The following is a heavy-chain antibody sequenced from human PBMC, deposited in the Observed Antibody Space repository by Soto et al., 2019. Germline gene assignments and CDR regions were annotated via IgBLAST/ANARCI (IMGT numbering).Heavy chain of an antibody. CDR2: IIPIFGTT. D-gene: IGHD3-22*01. Sequence: GASVKVSCKASGGTFSSYAISWVRQAPGQGLEWMGGIIPIFGTTNYAQKFQGRVTMTADASTSTAYMELSSLRSEDTAVYYCATEVGTVDLYYYDSSGYRPRYFDYWGQGTLVTVSS. J-gene: IGHJ4*02. CDR1: GGTFSSYA. CDR3: ATEVGTVDLYYYDSSGYRPRYFDY. V-gene: IGHV1-69*13.